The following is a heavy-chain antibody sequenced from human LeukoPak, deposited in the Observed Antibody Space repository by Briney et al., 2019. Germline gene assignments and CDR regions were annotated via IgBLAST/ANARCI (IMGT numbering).Heavy chain of an antibody. V-gene: IGHV1-2*02. CDR3: ARDRSIAHYYYYYGMDV. J-gene: IGHJ6*02. D-gene: IGHD6-6*01. CDR2: INPNSGGT. CDR1: GYTFTGYY. Sequence: ASVKVSCKASGYTFTGYYMHWVRQAPGQGLEWMGWINPNSGGTNYAQKFQGRVTMTRDTSISTAYMELSRLRSDDTAVYYCARDRSIAHYYYYYGMDVWGQGTTVTVSS.